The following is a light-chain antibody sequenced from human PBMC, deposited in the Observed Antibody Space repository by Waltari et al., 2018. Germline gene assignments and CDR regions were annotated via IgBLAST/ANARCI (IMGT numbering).Light chain of an antibody. CDR2: GAT. CDR1: SDVGNYHL. J-gene: IGLJ2*01. Sequence: QSALTQPASVSGSPGQSITISCTSDVGNYHLVSWYQQRPGTAPKRKIYGATKRPSGVSDRFSGSKSVNTASLTISGLQAEDEADYYCCTFTSSGTWVFGGVTKLTVL. CDR3: CTFTSSGTWV. V-gene: IGLV2-23*01.